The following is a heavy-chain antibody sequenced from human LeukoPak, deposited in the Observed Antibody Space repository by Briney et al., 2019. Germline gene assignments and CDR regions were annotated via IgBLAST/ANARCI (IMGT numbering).Heavy chain of an antibody. V-gene: IGHV3-53*01. D-gene: IGHD6-6*01. CDR2: IYSGGST. CDR1: GFTVSSNY. CDR3: ARSEYSSSSLDY. Sequence: GGSLRLSCAASGFTVSSNYMSWFRKAPGKGLEWVSVIYSGGSTYYADSVKGRFTISRDNSKNTLYLQMNSLRAEDTAVYYCARSEYSSSSLDYWGQGTLVTVSS. J-gene: IGHJ4*02.